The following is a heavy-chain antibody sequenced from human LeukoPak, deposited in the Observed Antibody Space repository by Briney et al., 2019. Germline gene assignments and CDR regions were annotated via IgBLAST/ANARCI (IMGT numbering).Heavy chain of an antibody. CDR2: INPSGGST. J-gene: IGHJ4*02. CDR1: GYTFTIYS. V-gene: IGHV1-46*01. D-gene: IGHD3-22*01. CDR3: ARAYYYESRGYYEASDY. Sequence: GASVTVSFTASGYTFTIYSMYWVRQAPGQGLEWMGIINPSGGSTSYAQKFQGRVTMTRDTSTSTVYMELTSLRSEDTAVYYCARAYYYESRGYYEASDYWGQGTLVTVSS.